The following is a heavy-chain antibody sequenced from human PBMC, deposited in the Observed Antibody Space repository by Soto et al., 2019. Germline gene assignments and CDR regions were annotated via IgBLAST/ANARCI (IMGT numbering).Heavy chain of an antibody. J-gene: IGHJ4*02. CDR3: ARVYYCGGDCYYFDY. D-gene: IGHD2-21*01. Sequence: QVQLQESGPGLVKPSETLSLTCTVSGGSISSHYWSWIRQPPGKGLEWIGYIYYSGSTNYNPSLKSRVTISINTSENQFSLKLSSVTAADTAVYYCARVYYCGGDCYYFDYWGQGALATVSS. CDR2: IYYSGST. V-gene: IGHV4-59*11. CDR1: GGSISSHY.